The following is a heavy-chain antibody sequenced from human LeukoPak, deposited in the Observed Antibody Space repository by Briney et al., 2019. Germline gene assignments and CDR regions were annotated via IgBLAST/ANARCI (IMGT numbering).Heavy chain of an antibody. CDR3: ARDLYDSGAYSSPIDY. Sequence: GGSLRLSCAAYGFTLSSHSMNWVRQAPGKGLEWVSSISSSSSYIHSADSVKGRFTISRDNAKNSLYLQMDSLRAEDTAVYYCARDLYDSGAYSSPIDYWGQGTLVTVSS. V-gene: IGHV3-21*01. CDR2: ISSSSSYI. J-gene: IGHJ4*02. CDR1: GFTLSSHS. D-gene: IGHD3-22*01.